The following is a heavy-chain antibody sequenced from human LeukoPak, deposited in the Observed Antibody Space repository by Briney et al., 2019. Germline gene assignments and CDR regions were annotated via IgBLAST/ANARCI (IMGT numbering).Heavy chain of an antibody. D-gene: IGHD3-3*01. V-gene: IGHV1-46*01. Sequence: ASVKVSCKASGYTFTSYYMHWVRQAPGQGLEWMGIINPSGGSTSYAQKFQGRVTMTRDTSTSTVYMELSSLRSEDTAVYYCARDLRFLEWFSSGMDVWGQGTTVTVSS. CDR2: INPSGGST. CDR3: ARDLRFLEWFSSGMDV. CDR1: GYTFTSYY. J-gene: IGHJ6*02.